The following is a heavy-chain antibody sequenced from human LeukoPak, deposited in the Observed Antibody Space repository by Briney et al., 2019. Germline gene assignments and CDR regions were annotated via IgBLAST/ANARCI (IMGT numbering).Heavy chain of an antibody. V-gene: IGHV3-23*01. CDR2: ISGSAGST. CDR1: GFTFSSYA. J-gene: IGHJ4*02. Sequence: PGGSLRLSCAASGFTFSSYAMTWVRQAPGKGLDWVSAISGSAGSTYYADSVKGRFTISRDNSKNTLYLQMNSLRAEDTAVYYCAKAASIVVVPAAALDYWGQGTLVTVSS. D-gene: IGHD2-2*01. CDR3: AKAASIVVVPAAALDY.